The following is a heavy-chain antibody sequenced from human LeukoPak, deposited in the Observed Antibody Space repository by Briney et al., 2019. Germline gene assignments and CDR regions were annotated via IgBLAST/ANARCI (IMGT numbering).Heavy chain of an antibody. D-gene: IGHD2-21*02. J-gene: IGHJ4*02. CDR2: TNTDGSST. V-gene: IGHV3-74*01. CDR1: GFTFSNYW. CDR3: ARDLEACGGDCYAFDY. Sequence: GGSLRLSCAASGFTFSNYWMHWVRLAPGKGLVWVSRTNTDGSSTTYADSVKGRFTISRDSAKNTLYLHMNSLRAEDTAVYYCARDLEACGGDCYAFDYWGQGTLVTVSS.